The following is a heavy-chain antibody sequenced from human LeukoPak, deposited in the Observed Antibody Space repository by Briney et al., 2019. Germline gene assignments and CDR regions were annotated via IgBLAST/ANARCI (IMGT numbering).Heavy chain of an antibody. V-gene: IGHV1-69*04. Sequence: SVKVSCKASGGTFSSYAISWVRQAPGQGLEWMGRIIPILGIANYAQKFQGRVTITADKSTSTAYMELSSLRSEDTAVYYCARDCRSGSVDYWGQGTLVSVSS. CDR3: ARDCRSGSVDY. CDR2: IIPILGIA. J-gene: IGHJ4*02. CDR1: GGTFSSYA. D-gene: IGHD1-26*01.